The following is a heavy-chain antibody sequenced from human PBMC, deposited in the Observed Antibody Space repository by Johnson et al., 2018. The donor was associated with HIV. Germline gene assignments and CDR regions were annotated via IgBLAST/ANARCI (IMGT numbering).Heavy chain of an antibody. CDR3: ARDMEYYDFGSGYLPFAFDI. Sequence: VQLVESGGGLVQPGGSLRLSCAASGFTFSSYWMSWVRQAPGKGLEWVASIKQDGSEKYYVDSVKGRFTISRDNAKNSLYLQVNSLRAEDTAVYYCARDMEYYDFGSGYLPFAFDIWGQGTMVTVSS. D-gene: IGHD3-3*01. CDR2: IKQDGSEK. CDR1: GFTFSSYW. V-gene: IGHV3-7*05. J-gene: IGHJ3*02.